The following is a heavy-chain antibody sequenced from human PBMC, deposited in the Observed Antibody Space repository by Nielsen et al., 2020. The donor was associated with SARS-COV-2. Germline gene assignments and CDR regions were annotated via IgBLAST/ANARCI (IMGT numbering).Heavy chain of an antibody. V-gene: IGHV4-34*09. CDR1: GESFSDNK. CDR3: ARGGGSTISSRYMDV. CDR2: IDHSGGT. D-gene: IGHD5-24*01. Sequence: SETLSLTCAVSGESFSDNKWNWVRQPPGKGLEWIGEIDHSGGTSYNPSLKSRLARSLDTSKNQFSLKLSSVTAADTAVYYCARGGGSTISSRYMDVWGKGTTVTVSS. J-gene: IGHJ6*03.